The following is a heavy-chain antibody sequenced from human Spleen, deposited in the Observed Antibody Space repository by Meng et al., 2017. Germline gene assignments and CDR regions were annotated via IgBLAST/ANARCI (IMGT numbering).Heavy chain of an antibody. CDR2: INSDGKRT. V-gene: IGHV3-74*01. CDR1: GFTFSNYW. D-gene: IGHD6-13*01. Sequence: GGSLRLSCVAPGFTFSNYWMHWVRQAPGKGLVWVSRINSDGKRTAYADSVKGRFTISRDNAKNTLNLQMNSPRAEDTAVYYCARDLGGIFAYWGQGALVTVSS. J-gene: IGHJ4*02. CDR3: ARDLGGIFAY.